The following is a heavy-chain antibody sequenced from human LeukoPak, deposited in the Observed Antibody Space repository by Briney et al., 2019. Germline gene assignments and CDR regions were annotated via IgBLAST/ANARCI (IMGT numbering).Heavy chain of an antibody. CDR1: GGSVSDYY. V-gene: IGHV4-4*07. CDR3: ARERVGFDSSCRGPRFDC. Sequence: SETLSLTRTVSGGSVSDYYWSERWQPAGKGLERIVGIYSSGITNYNLSLSSRVTISVDMSKSQLSLRLRSVTAADTAVYFCARERVGFDSSCRGPRFDCWGQGTLVTASS. D-gene: IGHD3-22*01. J-gene: IGHJ4*02. CDR2: IYSSGIT.